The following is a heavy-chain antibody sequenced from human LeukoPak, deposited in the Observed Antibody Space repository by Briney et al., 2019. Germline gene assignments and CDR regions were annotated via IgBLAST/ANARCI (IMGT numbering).Heavy chain of an antibody. J-gene: IGHJ6*02. V-gene: IGHV4-59*11. CDR2: IHYSGRP. Sequence: PSETLSLACTVSGGSISGHYWTWIRQPPGKGLEWIGQIHYSGRPDYNPSLKSRVTISVDASKNQLSLKVTSVTGADTAVYYCARFGVDYDMDVWGQGTTVTVSS. CDR1: GGSISGHY. CDR3: ARFGVDYDMDV. D-gene: IGHD3-16*01.